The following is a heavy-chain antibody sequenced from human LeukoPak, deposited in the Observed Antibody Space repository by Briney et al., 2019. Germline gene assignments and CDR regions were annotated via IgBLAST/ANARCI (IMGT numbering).Heavy chain of an antibody. V-gene: IGHV4-59*01. CDR2: IYYSGST. Sequence: SETLSLTCTVSGGSISSYYWSWVRQPPGKGLEWIGYIYYSGSTNYNPSLKSRVTISVATSKNQFPLKLSSVTAADTAVYYCAREGGRYYYDSSGYRFWGQGTLVTVSS. J-gene: IGHJ4*02. CDR1: GGSISSYY. D-gene: IGHD3-22*01. CDR3: AREGGRYYYDSSGYRF.